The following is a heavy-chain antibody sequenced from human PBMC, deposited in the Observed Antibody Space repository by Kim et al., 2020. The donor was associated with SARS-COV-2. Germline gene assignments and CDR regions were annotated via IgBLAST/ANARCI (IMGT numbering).Heavy chain of an antibody. CDR2: ISYDGSNK. CDR1: GFTFSSYA. D-gene: IGHD6-13*01. V-gene: IGHV3-30-3*01. CDR3: ARDGGSSWYGYYYYYGM. Sequence: GGSLRLSCAASGFTFSSYAMHWVRQAPGKGLEWVAVISYDGSNKYYADSVKGRFTISRDNSKNTLYLQMNSLRAEDTAGYYCARDGGSSWYGYYYYYGM. J-gene: IGHJ6*01.